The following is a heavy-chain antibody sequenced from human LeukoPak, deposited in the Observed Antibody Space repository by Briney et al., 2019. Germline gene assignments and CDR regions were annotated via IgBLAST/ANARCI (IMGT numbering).Heavy chain of an antibody. D-gene: IGHD3-10*01. V-gene: IGHV3-30*02. CDR2: IRYDGSNK. J-gene: IGHJ6*03. Sequence: GGSLRLSCAASGFTFSSYGMHWVRQAPGKGLEWVAFIRYDGSNKYYADSVKGRFTISRDNSKNTLYLQMNSLRAEDTAVYYCAKAGYSIGSGSYYNPYYYYYMDVWGKGTTVTISS. CDR3: AKAGYSIGSGSYYNPYYYYYMDV. CDR1: GFTFSSYG.